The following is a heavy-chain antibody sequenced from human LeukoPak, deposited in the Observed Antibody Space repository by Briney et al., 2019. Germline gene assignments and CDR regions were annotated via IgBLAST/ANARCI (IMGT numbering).Heavy chain of an antibody. V-gene: IGHV3-23*01. CDR1: GFTFSSYA. CDR2: ISGSGGST. Sequence: GGSLRLSCAASGFTFSSYAMSWVRQAPGKGLEWVSAISGSGGSTYYADSVKGRFTISRDNSKNTLYLQMNSLRAEDTAVYYCAKGDGREMATIKIISPFDYWGQGTLVTVSS. CDR3: AKGDGREMATIKIISPFDY. J-gene: IGHJ4*02. D-gene: IGHD5-24*01.